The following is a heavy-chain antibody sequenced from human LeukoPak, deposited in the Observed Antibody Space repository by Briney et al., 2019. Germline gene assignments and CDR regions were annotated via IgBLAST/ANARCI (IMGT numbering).Heavy chain of an antibody. CDR2: ISSSSSYI. D-gene: IGHD6-19*01. V-gene: IGHV3-21*01. CDR3: ARWLAQQYYYYGMDV. J-gene: IGHJ6*02. Sequence: GGSLRLSCAASGFTFSSYSMIWVRQAPGKGLEWVSSISSSSSYIYYADSVKGRFTISRDNAKNSLYLQMNSLRAEDTAVYYCARWLAQQYYYYGMDVWGQGTTVTVSS. CDR1: GFTFSSYS.